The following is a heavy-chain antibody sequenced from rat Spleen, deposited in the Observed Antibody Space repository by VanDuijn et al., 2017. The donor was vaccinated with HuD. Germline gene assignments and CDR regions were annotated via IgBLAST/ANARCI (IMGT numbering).Heavy chain of an antibody. CDR2: ISPSGGST. CDR3: ARHTYNSGYYFDY. V-gene: IGHV5-25*01. D-gene: IGHD4-3*01. J-gene: IGHJ2*01. Sequence: EVQLVESGGGLVQPGRSLKLSCAASGFTFSDYYMAWVRQAPTKGLEWVATISPSGGSTYYRDSVKGRFTISRDNAKSTLYLQMDSLRSEDTATYYCARHTYNSGYYFDYWGQGVMVTVSS. CDR1: GFTFSDYY.